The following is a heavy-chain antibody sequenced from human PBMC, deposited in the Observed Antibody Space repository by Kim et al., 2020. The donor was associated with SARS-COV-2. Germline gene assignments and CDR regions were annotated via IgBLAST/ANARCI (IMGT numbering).Heavy chain of an antibody. J-gene: IGHJ3*02. CDR3: ARGQVLLWFGELLPPNDAFDI. V-gene: IGHV4-34*01. D-gene: IGHD3-10*01. CDR1: GGSFSGYY. CDR2: INHSGSP. Sequence: SETLSLTCAVYGGSFSGYYWSWIRQPPGKGLEWIGEINHSGSPNYNPSLKSRVTISVDTSKNQFSLKLSSVTAADTAVYYCARGQVLLWFGELLPPNDAFDIWGQGTMVTVSS.